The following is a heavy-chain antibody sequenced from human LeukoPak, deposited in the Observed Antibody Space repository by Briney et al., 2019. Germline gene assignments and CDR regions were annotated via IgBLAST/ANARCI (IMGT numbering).Heavy chain of an antibody. Sequence: PGGSLRLSCAASGVIVSRNFMSWVRQAPGKGLQWVAIMYAGGTTDYSDSVRGRFHISRDSSNNTLSLQINSLRAEDTAVYHCARGSGSGWPLDRWGQGALVTVSS. V-gene: IGHV3-53*01. D-gene: IGHD6-19*01. CDR3: ARGSGSGWPLDR. CDR2: MYAGGTT. J-gene: IGHJ5*02. CDR1: GVIVSRNF.